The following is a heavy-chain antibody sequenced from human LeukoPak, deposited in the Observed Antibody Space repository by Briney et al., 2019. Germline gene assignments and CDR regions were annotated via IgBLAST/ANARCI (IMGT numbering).Heavy chain of an antibody. D-gene: IGHD3-10*01. CDR3: ARAAPYYGSGSKRFDP. Sequence: ASVKVSCKASGGTFSSYAISWVRQAPGQGLEWMGRIIPIFGIANYAQKFQGRVTITADKSTSTAYMELSSLRSEDTAVYYCARAAPYYGSGSKRFDPWGQGTLVTVSS. CDR2: IIPIFGIA. J-gene: IGHJ5*02. V-gene: IGHV1-69*04. CDR1: GGTFSSYA.